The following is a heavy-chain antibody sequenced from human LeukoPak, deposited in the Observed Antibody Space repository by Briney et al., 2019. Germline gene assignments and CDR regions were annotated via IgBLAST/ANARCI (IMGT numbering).Heavy chain of an antibody. D-gene: IGHD4-23*01. CDR2: IYYSGST. Sequence: SQTLSLTCTVSGGSISSGGYYWSWIRQHPGKGLEWIGYIYYSGSTYYNPSLKSRVTISVDTSKNQFSLKLSSVTAADTAVYYCAREDYGGNSGFDYWGQGTLVTVSS. J-gene: IGHJ4*02. CDR1: GGSISSGGYY. CDR3: AREDYGGNSGFDY. V-gene: IGHV4-31*03.